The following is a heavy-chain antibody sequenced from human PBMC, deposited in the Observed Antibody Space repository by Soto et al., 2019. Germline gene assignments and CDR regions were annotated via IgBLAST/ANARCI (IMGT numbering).Heavy chain of an antibody. CDR2: IYYTGST. Sequence: PSETLSLNCTVSGGSFSSGDYYWGWVRQPPGKGLEWIGYIYYTGSTFNNPSLKSRVSISIDTSKTQFSLKLSSVTAADTAVYYCARIHFGDEPSYYYYGMDVWGQGTTVTVSS. CDR3: ARIHFGDEPSYYYYGMDV. J-gene: IGHJ6*02. V-gene: IGHV4-30-4*01. D-gene: IGHD4-17*01. CDR1: GGSFSSGDYY.